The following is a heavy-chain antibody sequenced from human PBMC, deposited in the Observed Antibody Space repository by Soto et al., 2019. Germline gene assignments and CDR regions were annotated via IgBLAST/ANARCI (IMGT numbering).Heavy chain of an antibody. D-gene: IGHD3-22*01. V-gene: IGHV3-11*06. CDR3: ARARLVVEGRFDY. CDR2: ISSTATYT. CDR1: GFTFNNYY. J-gene: IGHJ4*02. Sequence: GGSLRLSCAASGFTFNNYYMHWVRQAPGKGLEWLSYISSTATYTNYADSVRGRFTISRDSAKNSLYLDMNGLRAEDTAVYYCARARLVVEGRFDYWGQGTLVTVSS.